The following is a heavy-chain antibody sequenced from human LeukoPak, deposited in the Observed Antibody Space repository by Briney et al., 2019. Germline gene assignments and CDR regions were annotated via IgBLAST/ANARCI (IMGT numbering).Heavy chain of an antibody. D-gene: IGHD6-13*01. V-gene: IGHV3-21*01. J-gene: IGHJ5*02. CDR2: ISSSSSYI. CDR3: AREPRQIAAAKINWFDP. Sequence: GGSLRLSCVASGFTFNIYSMNWVRQAPGKGLEWVSSISSSSSYIYYADSVKGRFTISRDNAKNSLYLQMNSLRAEDTAVYYCAREPRQIAAAKINWFDPWGQGTLVTVSS. CDR1: GFTFNIYS.